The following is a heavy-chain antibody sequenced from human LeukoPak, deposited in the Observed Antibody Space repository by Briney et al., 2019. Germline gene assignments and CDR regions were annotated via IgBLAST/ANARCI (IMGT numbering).Heavy chain of an antibody. CDR3: VKDRYCSSTSCYAVFDY. D-gene: IGHD2-2*01. V-gene: IGHV3-64D*06. Sequence: GGSLRLSCSASGFTFSSYAMHWVRQAPGKGLEYVSDISSNGGSTYYADSVKGRFTIARDNPKNTLYLQMSSLRAEATAVYYCVKDRYCSSTSCYAVFDYWGQGNLVSVSS. CDR2: ISSNGGST. J-gene: IGHJ4*02. CDR1: GFTFSSYA.